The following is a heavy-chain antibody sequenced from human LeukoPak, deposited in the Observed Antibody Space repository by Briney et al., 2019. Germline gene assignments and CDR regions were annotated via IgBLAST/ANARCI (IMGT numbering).Heavy chain of an antibody. J-gene: IGHJ6*03. Sequence: SVKVSCKASGGTFSSYAISWVRQAPGQGLEWMGGIIPIFGTASYAQKFQGRVTMTRDMSTGAVYMELSSLRSEDTAVYYCARGITYYYYYMDVWGKGTTVTVSS. V-gene: IGHV1-69*05. CDR1: GGTFSSYA. D-gene: IGHD1-14*01. CDR2: IIPIFGTA. CDR3: ARGITYYYYYMDV.